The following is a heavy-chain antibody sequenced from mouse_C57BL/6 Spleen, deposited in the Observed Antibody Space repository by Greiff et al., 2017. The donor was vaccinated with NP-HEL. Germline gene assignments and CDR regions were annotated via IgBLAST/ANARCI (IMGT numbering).Heavy chain of an antibody. CDR3: ARTLLLRYEGWLAY. CDR2: IYPGSGST. CDR1: GYTFTSYW. D-gene: IGHD1-1*01. Sequence: QVQLQQPGAELVKPGASVKMSCKASGYTFTSYWITWVKQRPGQGLEWIGDIYPGSGSTNYNEKFKSKATLTVDTSSSTAYMPLSSLTSEDSAVYYCARTLLLRYEGWLAYWGQGTLVTVSA. J-gene: IGHJ3*01. V-gene: IGHV1-55*01.